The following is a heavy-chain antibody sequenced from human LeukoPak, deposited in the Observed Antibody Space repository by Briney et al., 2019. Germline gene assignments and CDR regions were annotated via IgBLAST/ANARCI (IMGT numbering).Heavy chain of an antibody. J-gene: IGHJ6*03. CDR1: GDSVSSNSAA. CDR3: ARDQLWLYGRTSYYYYFYMDV. V-gene: IGHV6-1*01. D-gene: IGHD3-10*01. Sequence: SQTPSLTCAISGDSVSSNSAAWNWIRQSPSRGLEWLGRTYYRSKWYNDYAVSVKSRITINPDTSKNQFSLQLNSVTPEDTAVYYCARDQLWLYGRTSYYYYFYMDVWGTGTTVAVSS. CDR2: TYYRSKWYN.